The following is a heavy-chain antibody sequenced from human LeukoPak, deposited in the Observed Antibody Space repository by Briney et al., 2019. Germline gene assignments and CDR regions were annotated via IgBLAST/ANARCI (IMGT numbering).Heavy chain of an antibody. CDR1: GGSISSSSYY. CDR3: ARTLIAAENWFDP. V-gene: IGHV4-39*01. Sequence: PSETLSLTCTVSGGSISSSSYYWGWIRQPPGKGLEWIGSIYYSGSTYYNPSLKSRVTISVDTSKNQFSLKLSSVTAADTAVYYCARTLIAAENWFDPWGQGTLVTVSS. J-gene: IGHJ5*02. D-gene: IGHD6-13*01. CDR2: IYYSGST.